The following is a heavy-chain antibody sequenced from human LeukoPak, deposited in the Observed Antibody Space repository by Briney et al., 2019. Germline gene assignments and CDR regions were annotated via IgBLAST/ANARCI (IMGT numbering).Heavy chain of an antibody. CDR1: GFTFSSYA. CDR2: ISYDGSNK. D-gene: IGHD6-6*01. CDR3: AREPPPSSIAARYAFDI. V-gene: IGHV3-30-3*01. Sequence: GRSLRLSCAVSGFTFSSYAMHWVRQAPGKGLEWVAVISYDGSNKYYADSVKGRFIISRDNSKNTLYLQMNSLRAEDTAVYYCAREPPPSSIAARYAFDIWGQGTMVTVSS. J-gene: IGHJ3*02.